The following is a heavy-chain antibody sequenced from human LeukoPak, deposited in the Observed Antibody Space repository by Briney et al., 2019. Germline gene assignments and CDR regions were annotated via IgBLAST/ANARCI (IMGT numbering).Heavy chain of an antibody. CDR3: ASQSNYYDSSGPLDY. CDR2: IYYSGST. D-gene: IGHD3-22*01. J-gene: IGHJ4*02. V-gene: IGHV4-39*01. CDR1: GGSISSGSYY. Sequence: SETLSLTCTVSGGSISSGSYYWGWIRQPPGKGLEWIGSIYYSGSTYYNPSLKSRVTISVDTSKNQFSLKLSSVTAADTAVYYCASQSNYYDSSGPLDYWGQGTLVTVSS.